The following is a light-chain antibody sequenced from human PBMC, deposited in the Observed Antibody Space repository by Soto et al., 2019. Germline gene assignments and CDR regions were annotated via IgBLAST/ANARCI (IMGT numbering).Light chain of an antibody. CDR2: DAS. V-gene: IGKV3-11*01. J-gene: IGKJ1*01. Sequence: EIVLTWSRAPVSLSPGERATLSSRARQSISYSLAWYPQKPGQAPRLLIHDASSRVTGVPARFSGSESETDFTLTISSLQPEDFAVYDCQQYGSSTRPFGQGTQGEIK. CDR3: QQYGSSTRP. CDR1: QSISYS.